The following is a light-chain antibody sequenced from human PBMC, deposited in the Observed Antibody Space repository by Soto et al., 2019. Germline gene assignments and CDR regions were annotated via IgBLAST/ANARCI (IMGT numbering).Light chain of an antibody. CDR2: GAS. V-gene: IGKV3-20*01. J-gene: IGKJ4*01. Sequence: EIVLTQSPGALSLSPGERATLSCRASQTVSDNYLTWYQQKPGQAPRLLIYGASTRATGIPDRFSGSGSGKDFTLTISRLEPEDFAIYSCQQYGGSPRVSFGGGTKVEIK. CDR3: QQYGGSPRVS. CDR1: QTVSDNY.